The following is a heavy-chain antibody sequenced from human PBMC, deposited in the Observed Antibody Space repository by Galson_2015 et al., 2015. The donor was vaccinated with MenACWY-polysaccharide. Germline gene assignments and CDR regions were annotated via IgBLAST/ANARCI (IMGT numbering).Heavy chain of an antibody. D-gene: IGHD3-3*01. V-gene: IGHV1-18*01. CDR1: GYTFTSYG. CDR2: ISAYNGNT. J-gene: IGHJ6*03. Sequence: SVKVSCKASGYTFTSYGISWVRQAPGQGLEWMGWISAYNGNTKYAQNLQGRVTMTTDTSTGTAYMEVRSLRSDDTAVYYCTRVPHNDFWSAYPNCYYMDVWGKGTTVTVSS. CDR3: TRVPHNDFWSAYPNCYYMDV.